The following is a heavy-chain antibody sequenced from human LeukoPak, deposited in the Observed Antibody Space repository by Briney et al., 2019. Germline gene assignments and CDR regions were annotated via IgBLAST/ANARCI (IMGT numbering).Heavy chain of an antibody. CDR3: TRDRSRAEDD. V-gene: IGHV3-7*01. CDR2: INQGGSDK. Sequence: GGPLRLSFAASGFTFSCHWMSWVRPAPGKGLEWVANINQGGSDKYYVDSVKGRFTISRDNANNLLYLQMNSLRGEDTAVYYCTRDRSRAEDDWGQGTLVTVSS. D-gene: IGHD1-14*01. J-gene: IGHJ4*02. CDR1: GFTFSCHW.